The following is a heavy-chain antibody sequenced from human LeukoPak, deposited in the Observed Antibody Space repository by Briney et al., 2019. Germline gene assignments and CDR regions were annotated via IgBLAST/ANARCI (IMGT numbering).Heavy chain of an antibody. J-gene: IGHJ4*02. Sequence: ASVKVSCKASGGTFSSYAISWLRQAPGQGLEWMGGIIPIFGTANYAQKFQGRVTITTDESTSTAYMELSSLRSEDTAVYYCAGYGPPLDFYFVYWGQGTLVTGSS. D-gene: IGHD3-10*01. CDR2: IIPIFGTA. V-gene: IGHV1-69*05. CDR3: AGYGPPLDFYFVY. CDR1: GGTFSSYA.